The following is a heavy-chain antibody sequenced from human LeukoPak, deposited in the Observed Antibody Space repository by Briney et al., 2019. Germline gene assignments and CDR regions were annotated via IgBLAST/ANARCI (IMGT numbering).Heavy chain of an antibody. V-gene: IGHV3-21*06. CDR3: ARGPRNSSSYQYFQH. D-gene: IGHD6-13*01. J-gene: IGHJ1*01. CDR1: GFTFSSYS. Sequence: AGGSLRLSCAASGFTFSSYSINWVRQAPGKGLEWVSSISSSSSYIYYADSVKGRFTISRDNAKNSLSLQMNSLRADDTALYYCARGPRNSSSYQYFQHWGQGTLVTVSS. CDR2: ISSSSSYI.